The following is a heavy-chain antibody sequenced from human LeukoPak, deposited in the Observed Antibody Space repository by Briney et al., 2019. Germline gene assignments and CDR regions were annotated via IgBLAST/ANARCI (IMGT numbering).Heavy chain of an antibody. Sequence: GGSLRLSRTASGFTFGDYAMSWVRQAPGKGLEWVGFIRSKAYGGTTEYAASVKGRFTISRDDSKSIAYLQMNSLKTEDTAVYYCTRAASYCSSTSCYRGYYYYGMDVWGQGTTVTVSS. CDR1: GFTFGDYA. CDR3: TRAASYCSSTSCYRGYYYYGMDV. V-gene: IGHV3-49*04. J-gene: IGHJ6*02. CDR2: IRSKAYGGTT. D-gene: IGHD2-2*02.